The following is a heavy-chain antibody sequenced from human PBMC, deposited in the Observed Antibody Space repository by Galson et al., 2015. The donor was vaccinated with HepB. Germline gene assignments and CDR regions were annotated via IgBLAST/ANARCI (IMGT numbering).Heavy chain of an antibody. CDR3: ARDQTKYYDFWSGYYWGTKNGGSYGMDV. J-gene: IGHJ6*02. V-gene: IGHV1-2*02. Sequence: SVKVSCKASGYTFTGYYMHWVRQAPGQGLEWMGWINPNNGGTNYAQKFQGRVTMTRDTSISTAYMELSRLRSDDTAVYYCARDQTKYYDFWSGYYWGTKNGGSYGMDVWGQGTTVTVSS. CDR1: GYTFTGYY. D-gene: IGHD3-3*01. CDR2: INPNNGGT.